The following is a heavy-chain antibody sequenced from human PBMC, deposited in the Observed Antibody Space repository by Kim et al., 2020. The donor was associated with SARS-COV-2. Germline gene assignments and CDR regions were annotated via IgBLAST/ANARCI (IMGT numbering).Heavy chain of an antibody. V-gene: IGHV7-4-1*02. D-gene: IGHD2-8*01. CDR3: ARDHCTNTSCFDP. CDR1: GYSFTNHA. CDR2: IDTSTGTP. Sequence: ASVKVSCRGSGYSFTNHAINWVRQAPGQGLEWMGWIDTSTGTPKYAQGFTGRFVFSLDTSVTTAYLQITSLKTEDTALYFCARDHCTNTSCFDPRGQGTLITVSS. J-gene: IGHJ5*02.